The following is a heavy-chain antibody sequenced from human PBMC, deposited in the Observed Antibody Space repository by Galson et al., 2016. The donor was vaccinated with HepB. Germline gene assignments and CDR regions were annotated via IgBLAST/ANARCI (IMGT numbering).Heavy chain of an antibody. Sequence: SLRLSCAASGFTFSNYAMHWVRQAPGKGLEWVAILSYAGSNKYYANPVKGRFTISRDNSKNTLYLQMNILRAEDTAVYYCARDPLRYGDRHFDYWGQGTLVTVSS. CDR3: ARDPLRYGDRHFDY. J-gene: IGHJ4*02. CDR1: GFTFSNYA. V-gene: IGHV3-30-3*01. CDR2: LSYAGSNK. D-gene: IGHD4-17*01.